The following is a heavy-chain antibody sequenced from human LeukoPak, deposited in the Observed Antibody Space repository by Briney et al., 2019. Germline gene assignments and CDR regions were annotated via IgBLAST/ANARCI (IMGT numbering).Heavy chain of an antibody. J-gene: IGHJ3*02. CDR2: INPSGGST. Sequence: ASVKVSCKASGGTFSSYAISWVRQAPGQGLEWMGIINPSGGSTSYAQKFQGRVTMTRDTSTSTVYMEPSSLRSEDTAVYYCARDEYLGGNDAFDIWGQGTMVTVSS. CDR3: ARDEYLGGNDAFDI. V-gene: IGHV1-46*01. D-gene: IGHD2-15*01. CDR1: GGTFSSYA.